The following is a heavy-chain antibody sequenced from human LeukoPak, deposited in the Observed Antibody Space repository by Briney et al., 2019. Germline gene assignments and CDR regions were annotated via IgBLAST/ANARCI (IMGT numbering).Heavy chain of an antibody. Sequence: PSETLSLTCTVSGDSISSGDYYWSWIRQPAGKGLEWIGRISSSGSTNYNPSLKSRVTISVDTSKNQFSLKLSSVTAADTAVYYCARGLRFGAGVDLWGQGTLVTVSS. CDR2: ISSSGST. V-gene: IGHV4-61*02. CDR3: ARGLRFGAGVDL. CDR1: GDSISSGDYY. J-gene: IGHJ5*02. D-gene: IGHD3-10*01.